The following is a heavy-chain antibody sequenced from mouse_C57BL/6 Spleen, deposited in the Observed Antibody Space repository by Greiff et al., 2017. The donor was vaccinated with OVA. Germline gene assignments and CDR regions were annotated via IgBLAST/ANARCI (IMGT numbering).Heavy chain of an antibody. CDR1: GYSFTDYN. J-gene: IGHJ2*01. V-gene: IGHV1-39*01. D-gene: IGHD1-1*01. Sequence: EVKLMESGPELVKPGASVKISCKASGYSFTDYNMNWVKQSHGKSLEWIGVINPNYGTTSYNQKFKGKATLTVDPSSSTASMQLSSRSSEDSAVYYGARGGSSYGFDYWGQGTTLTVSS. CDR2: INPNYGTT. CDR3: ARGGSSYGFDY.